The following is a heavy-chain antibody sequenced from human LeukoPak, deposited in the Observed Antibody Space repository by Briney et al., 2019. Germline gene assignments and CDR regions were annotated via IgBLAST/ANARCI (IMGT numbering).Heavy chain of an antibody. CDR1: GGTFSSYA. D-gene: IGHD1-26*01. CDR2: IIPIFGTA. Sequence: SVKVSCKASGGTFSSYAISWVRQAPGQGLEWMGGIIPIFGTANYAQKFQGRVTITTDGSTSTAYMELSSLRSEDTAVYYCASDERSGSYYNWFDPWGQGTLVTVSS. J-gene: IGHJ5*02. V-gene: IGHV1-69*05. CDR3: ASDERSGSYYNWFDP.